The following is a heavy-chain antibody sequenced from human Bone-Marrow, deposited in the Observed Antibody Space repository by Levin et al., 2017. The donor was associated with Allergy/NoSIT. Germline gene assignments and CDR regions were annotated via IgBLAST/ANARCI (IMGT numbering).Heavy chain of an antibody. CDR3: ARIGDDGGWFDP. V-gene: IGHV1-69*06. CDR1: GGTFSSHG. CDR2: IIPMFGTT. D-gene: IGHD3-10*01. Sequence: SVKVSCKASGGTFSSHGISWVRQAPGQGLEWMGGIIPMFGTTNYAQKFQGRVTITADKFTSTAYMELSSLRSEDTAVFYCARIGDDGGWFDPWGQGTLVSVSS. J-gene: IGHJ5*02.